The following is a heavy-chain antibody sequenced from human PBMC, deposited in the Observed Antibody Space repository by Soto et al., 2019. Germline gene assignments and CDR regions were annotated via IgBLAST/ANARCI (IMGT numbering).Heavy chain of an antibody. CDR1: GGSFSGYF. CDR2: INHSGIT. D-gene: IGHD1-20*01. CDR3: VRGTYNYKSRYFDY. Sequence: SETLSLTCTVSGGSFSGYFWTWIRQPPGKGLEWLAEINHSGITNYNPSVESRVSMSVDTSKNQFSLRLYSVTAADTAVYYCVRGTYNYKSRYFDYWGQGTLVTVSS. V-gene: IGHV4-34*01. J-gene: IGHJ4*02.